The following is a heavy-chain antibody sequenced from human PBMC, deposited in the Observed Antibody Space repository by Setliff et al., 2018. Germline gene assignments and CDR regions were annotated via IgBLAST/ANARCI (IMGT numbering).Heavy chain of an antibody. CDR1: GGSFSGYY. D-gene: IGHD3-10*01. J-gene: IGHJ6*03. V-gene: IGHV4-34*01. Sequence: SETLSLTCAVYGGSFSGYYWSWIRQPPGKGLEWIGEINHSGSTNYNPSLKSRVTISVDTSKNQFSLKLSSVTAADTAVYYCARVYYGYYYYMDVWGKGTTVTVSS. CDR3: ARVYYGYYYYMDV. CDR2: INHSGST.